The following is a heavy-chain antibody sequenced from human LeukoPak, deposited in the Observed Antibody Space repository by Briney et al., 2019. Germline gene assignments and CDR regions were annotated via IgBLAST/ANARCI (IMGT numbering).Heavy chain of an antibody. CDR2: LRGNDET. CDR1: GFSFRNYA. J-gene: IGHJ4*02. CDR3: ARASWVSHADAVS. V-gene: IGHV3-23*01. D-gene: IGHD3-16*01. Sequence: GGSLRLSCAASGFSFRNYAMSWVRQAPGRGPEWVSSLRGNDETFYADSLKDRITLSRDDSRNTVYLHLTDLRVEDTAVYYCARASWVSHADAVSWGQGTQVTVFS.